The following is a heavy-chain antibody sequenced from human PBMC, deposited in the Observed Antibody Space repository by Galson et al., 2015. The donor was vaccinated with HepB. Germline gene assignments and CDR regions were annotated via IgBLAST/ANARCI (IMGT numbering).Heavy chain of an antibody. CDR3: ARAYGDRTARGFDH. CDR2: ISSSSSYI. CDR1: GFTFSSYS. D-gene: IGHD2-21*02. Sequence: SLRLSCAASGFTFSSYSMNWVRQAPGKGLEWVSSISSSSSYIYYADSVKGRFTISRDNAKNSLYLQMNSLRAEDTAVYYCARAYGDRTARGFDHWGQGTLVTVSS. V-gene: IGHV3-21*01. J-gene: IGHJ4*02.